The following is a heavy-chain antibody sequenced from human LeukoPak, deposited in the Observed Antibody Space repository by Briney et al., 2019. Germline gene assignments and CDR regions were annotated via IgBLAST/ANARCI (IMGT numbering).Heavy chain of an antibody. V-gene: IGHV1-69*06. D-gene: IGHD4-23*01. CDR3: ARGGNRSMDPDDAFDI. CDR1: GGTFGSYA. CDR2: IIPIFGTA. Sequence: ASVKVSCKASGGTFGSYAISWVRQAPGQGLEWMGGIIPIFGTANYAQKFQGRVTITADKSTSTAYMELSSLRSEDTAVYYCARGGNRSMDPDDAFDIWGQGTMVTVSS. J-gene: IGHJ3*02.